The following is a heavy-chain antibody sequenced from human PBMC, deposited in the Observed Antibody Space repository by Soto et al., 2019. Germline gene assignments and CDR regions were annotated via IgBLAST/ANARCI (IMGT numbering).Heavy chain of an antibody. CDR2: IDPSDSYT. Sequence: GESLKISCNGSGYSFTIYWISWVRQMPGKGLEWMGRIDPSDSYTNYSPSFQGHVTISADKSISTAYLQWSSLKASDTAMYYCARQAEDYYYGMDVWGQGTTVTVSS. CDR3: ARQAEDYYYGMDV. J-gene: IGHJ6*02. D-gene: IGHD6-19*01. CDR1: GYSFTIYW. V-gene: IGHV5-10-1*01.